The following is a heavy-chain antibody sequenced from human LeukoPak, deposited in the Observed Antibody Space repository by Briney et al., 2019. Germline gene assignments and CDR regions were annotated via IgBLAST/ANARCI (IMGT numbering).Heavy chain of an antibody. CDR1: GFTFSSYE. Sequence: GGSLRLSCAASGFTFSSYEMNWVRQAPGKGLEWVSYISSSGSTIYYADSVKGRFTISRDNAKNSLYLQMNSLRAEDTAVYYCAKDSRSSGNYESAFDIWGQGTMVTVSS. CDR2: ISSSGSTI. D-gene: IGHD3-22*01. CDR3: AKDSRSSGNYESAFDI. J-gene: IGHJ3*02. V-gene: IGHV3-48*03.